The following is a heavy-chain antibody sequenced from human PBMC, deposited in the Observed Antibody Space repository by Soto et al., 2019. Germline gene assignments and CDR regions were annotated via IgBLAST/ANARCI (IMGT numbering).Heavy chain of an antibody. V-gene: IGHV4-30-2*01. D-gene: IGHD4-17*01. CDR2: IYHSGYT. CDR3: PRVHSGDYGYGMDV. Sequence: QLQLQESGSGLVKPSQTLSLTCAVSGGSISSGGYSWSWIRQPPGKGLEWIGYIYHSGYTYCNPCPESRVPRSVDRSKTQFSLTLSSVTAADTAVYYCPRVHSGDYGYGMDVWGQGTRVTGSS. J-gene: IGHJ6*02. CDR1: GGSISSGGYS.